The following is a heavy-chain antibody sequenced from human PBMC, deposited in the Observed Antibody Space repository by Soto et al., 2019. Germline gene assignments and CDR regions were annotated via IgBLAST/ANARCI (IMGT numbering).Heavy chain of an antibody. V-gene: IGHV4-59*12. J-gene: IGHJ4*02. CDR1: GDSINNYY. CDR3: ARDKITGLFDY. Sequence: PSETLSLTCTVSGDSINNYYWNWVRQRPGKGLEWIGYVPYTGSSNYNPSLKSRLTMSMDTSKNQFSLTLTSVTAADTAVYYCARDKITGLFDYWGQGTLVTVSS. CDR2: VPYTGSS. D-gene: IGHD2-8*02.